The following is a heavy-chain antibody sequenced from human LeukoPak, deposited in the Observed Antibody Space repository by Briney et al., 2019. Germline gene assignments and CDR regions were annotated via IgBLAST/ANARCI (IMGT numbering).Heavy chain of an antibody. CDR2: IYTSGNT. CDR3: ARDLWVRGVIIADH. CDR1: GGSLSNY. J-gene: IGHJ4*02. V-gene: IGHV4-4*07. Sequence: SETLSLTCTVSGGSLSNYWSWLRQPAGKGLERVGRIYTSGNTKYNPSLKGRVTMSADTSKNQLSLKVPSVTAADTAVYFCARDLWVRGVIIADHWGQGTRVTVSS. D-gene: IGHD3-10*01.